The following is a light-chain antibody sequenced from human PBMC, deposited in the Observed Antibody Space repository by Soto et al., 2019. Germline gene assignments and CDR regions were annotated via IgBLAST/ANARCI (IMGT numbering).Light chain of an antibody. J-gene: IGKJ1*01. Sequence: QVSQSPSTLSDSVGEGVPRTCRSSKCLRSWLAWEQQKPGKAPKLLIYDASSLESGVPSRFRGSGSGTELHLTIRRPQHADFAVYYCHQYYSWPRGKFGQGNKGDIK. CDR2: DAS. CDR1: KCLRSW. CDR3: HQYYSWPRGK. V-gene: IGKV1-5*01.